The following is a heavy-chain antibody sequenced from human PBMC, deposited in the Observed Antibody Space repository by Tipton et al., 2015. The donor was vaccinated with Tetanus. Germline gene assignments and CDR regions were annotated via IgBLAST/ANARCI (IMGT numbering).Heavy chain of an antibody. J-gene: IGHJ4*02. V-gene: IGHV4-59*10. CDR2: IYTSGST. D-gene: IGHD5-12*01. Sequence: LRLSCAASGFTFSSYSMNWVRQTPGKGLEWVGRIYTSGSTNYNPSLKSRVTMSLDTSKNQFSLKLSSVTAADTAVYYCARVRRGATTDLDYWGQGTLVTVSS. CDR1: GFTFSSYS. CDR3: ARVRRGATTDLDY.